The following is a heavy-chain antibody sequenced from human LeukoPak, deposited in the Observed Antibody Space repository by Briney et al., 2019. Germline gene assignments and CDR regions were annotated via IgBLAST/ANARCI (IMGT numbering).Heavy chain of an antibody. CDR3: ARSGTRGDWFDP. CDR2: TYYRSKWYN. D-gene: IGHD1-1*01. Sequence: SQTLPLTCAICGGSVSSNSAAWNWIRQSPSRGLEWLGRTYYRSKWYNDYAVSVKGRITINPDTSKDEFSVQLNSVTPEDTAVYYCARSGTRGDWFDPWGQGTLVTVSS. CDR1: GGSVSSNSAA. J-gene: IGHJ5*02. V-gene: IGHV6-1*01.